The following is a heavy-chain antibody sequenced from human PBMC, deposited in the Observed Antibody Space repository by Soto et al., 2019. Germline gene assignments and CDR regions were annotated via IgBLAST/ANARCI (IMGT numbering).Heavy chain of an antibody. D-gene: IGHD1-1*01. J-gene: IGHJ3*02. CDR3: ARNGGWNDAFDI. V-gene: IGHV4-59*01. CDR1: GGSISSYY. Sequence: PSETLSLTCTVSGGSISSYYWSWIRQPPGKGLEWIGYIYSSGSTNYNPSLKGRVTISVDTSKNQFSLRLSSVTAVDTAVYYCARNGGWNDAFDIRGQGTMVTVSS. CDR2: IYSSGST.